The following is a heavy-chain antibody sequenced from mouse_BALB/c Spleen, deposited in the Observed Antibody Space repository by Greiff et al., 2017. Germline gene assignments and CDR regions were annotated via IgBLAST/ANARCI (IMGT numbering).Heavy chain of an antibody. V-gene: IGHV5-12-2*01. CDR1: GFTFSSYT. CDR3: ARQGYYDYAMDY. D-gene: IGHD2-3*01. Sequence: EVQGVESGGGLVQPGGSLKLSCAASGFTFSSYTMSWVRQTPEKRLEWVAYISNGGGSTYYPDTVKGRFTISRDNAKNTLYLQMSSLKSEDTAMYYCARQGYYDYAMDYWGQGTSVTVSS. J-gene: IGHJ4*01. CDR2: ISNGGGST.